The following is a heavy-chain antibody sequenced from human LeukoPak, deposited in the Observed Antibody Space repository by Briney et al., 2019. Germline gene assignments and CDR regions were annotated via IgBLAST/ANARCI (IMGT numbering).Heavy chain of an antibody. J-gene: IGHJ4*02. D-gene: IGHD3-9*01. Sequence: PSETLSLTCTVSGGSISSSSYYWGWIRQPPGKGLEWIGSIYYSGGTYYNPSLKSRVTISVDTSKNQFSLKLSSVTAADTAMYYCARRYLTGYYDWGQGTLVTVSS. V-gene: IGHV4-39*01. CDR1: GGSISSSSYY. CDR3: ARRYLTGYYD. CDR2: IYYSGGT.